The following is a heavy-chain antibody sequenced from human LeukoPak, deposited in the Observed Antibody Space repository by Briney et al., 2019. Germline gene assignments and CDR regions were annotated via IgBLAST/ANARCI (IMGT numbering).Heavy chain of an antibody. CDR2: IDRSGSNT. D-gene: IGHD1-1*01. J-gene: IGHJ4*02. V-gene: IGHV3-23*05. Sequence: GGPLRFSCVFSGFNFFDYVMIWVRQAPGRGRGWVSSIDRSGSNTYYADFVKGQFTISRDNSKNTLFLQMNSLRAEDTAVYHCASKTGKTGTYDWGQGTLVTVSS. CDR3: ASKTGKTGTYD. CDR1: GFNFFDYV.